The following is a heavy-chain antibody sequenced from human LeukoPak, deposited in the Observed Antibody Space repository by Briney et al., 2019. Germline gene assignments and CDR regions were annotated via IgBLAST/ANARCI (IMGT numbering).Heavy chain of an antibody. Sequence: PSQTLSLTCTVSGGSISSGSYYWSWIRQPAGKGLEWIGRIYTSGSTNYNPSLKSRVTISVDTSQNQFSLKLSSVTAADTAVYYCARAVGGYDYVWGSYRYSFDYWGQGTLVTVSS. CDR3: ARAVGGYDYVWGSYRYSFDY. V-gene: IGHV4-61*02. CDR1: GGSISSGSYY. CDR2: IYTSGST. J-gene: IGHJ4*02. D-gene: IGHD3-16*02.